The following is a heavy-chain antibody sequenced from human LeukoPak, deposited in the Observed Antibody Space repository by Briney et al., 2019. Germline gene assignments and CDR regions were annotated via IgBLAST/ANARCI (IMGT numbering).Heavy chain of an antibody. J-gene: IGHJ3*02. CDR3: AKDRGTSGYDPHAFDI. CDR2: ISGSGGST. Sequence: GGALRLSCAASGFTFSSYAMNWGRQAPGKGLEWVSAISGSGGSTYYADSVKGRFTISRDNSKNTLYLQMNSLRAEDTAVYYCAKDRGTSGYDPHAFDIWGQGTMVTVSS. CDR1: GFTFSSYA. D-gene: IGHD5-12*01. V-gene: IGHV3-23*01.